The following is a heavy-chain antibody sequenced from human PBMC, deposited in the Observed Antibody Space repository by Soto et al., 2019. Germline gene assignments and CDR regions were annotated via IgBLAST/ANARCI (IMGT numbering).Heavy chain of an antibody. CDR2: IIPIFGTA. J-gene: IGHJ4*02. D-gene: IGHD5-12*01. Sequence: SVKVSCKASGGTFSSYAISWVRQAPGQGLEWMGGIIPIFGTANYAQKFQGRVTITADESTSTAYMELSSLRSEDTAVYYCAGGGEMATITSFDYWGQGTLVTVSS. CDR3: AGGGEMATITSFDY. V-gene: IGHV1-69*13. CDR1: GGTFSSYA.